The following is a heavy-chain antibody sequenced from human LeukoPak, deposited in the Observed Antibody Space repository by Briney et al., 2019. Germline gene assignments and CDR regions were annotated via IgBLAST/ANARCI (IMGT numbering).Heavy chain of an antibody. V-gene: IGHV3-73*01. D-gene: IGHD2-21*01. J-gene: IGHJ3*02. CDR1: GFTFSGSA. CDR3: TGTVVVRASDAFDI. CDR2: IRSKANSYAT. Sequence: GGSLRLSCAASGFTFSGSAMHWVRQASGKGLEWVGRIRSKANSYATAYAASVKGRFTISRDDSKNTAYLQMNSLKTEDTAVYYCTGTVVVRASDAFDIWGQGTMVTVSS.